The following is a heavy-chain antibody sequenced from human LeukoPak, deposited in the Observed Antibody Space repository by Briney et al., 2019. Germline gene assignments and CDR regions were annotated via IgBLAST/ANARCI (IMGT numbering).Heavy chain of an antibody. CDR1: GGSISSSSYY. CDR2: IYYSGST. CDR3: ARMIVVDDTYYFDY. V-gene: IGHV4-39*01. J-gene: IGHJ4*02. Sequence: PETLSLTCTVSGGSISSSSYYWGWIRQPPGKGLEWIGSIYYSGSTYYNPSLKSRVTISVDTSENQFSLKLSSVTAADTAVYYCARMIVVDDTYYFDYWGQGTLVT. D-gene: IGHD3-22*01.